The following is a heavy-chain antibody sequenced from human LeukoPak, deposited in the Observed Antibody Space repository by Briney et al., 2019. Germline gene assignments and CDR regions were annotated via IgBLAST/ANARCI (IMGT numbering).Heavy chain of an antibody. CDR3: ARLTYYDILTGYSPYFDY. CDR1: GFTFTSYW. V-gene: IGHV5-51*01. D-gene: IGHD3-9*01. CDR2: IYPGDSDT. Sequence: GGSLRLSCAASGFTFTSYWIGWVRQMPGKGLEWMGIIYPGDSDTRYSPSFQGQVTISADKSISTAYLQWSSLKASDTAMYYCARLTYYDILTGYSPYFDYWGQGTLVTVSS. J-gene: IGHJ4*02.